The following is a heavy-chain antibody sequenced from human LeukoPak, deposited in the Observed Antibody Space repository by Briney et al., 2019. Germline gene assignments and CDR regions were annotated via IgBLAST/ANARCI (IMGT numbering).Heavy chain of an antibody. D-gene: IGHD1-1*01. J-gene: IGHJ3*02. V-gene: IGHV4-59*01. CDR1: GGSISSYY. Sequence: SETLSLTCTVSGGSISSYYWSWIRQPPGKGLEWIGYIYYSGSTNYNPSLKSRVTISVDTSKNQFSLKLSSVTAADTAVYYCARVTATGTIAFDIWGQGTMVTVSS. CDR2: IYYSGST. CDR3: ARVTATGTIAFDI.